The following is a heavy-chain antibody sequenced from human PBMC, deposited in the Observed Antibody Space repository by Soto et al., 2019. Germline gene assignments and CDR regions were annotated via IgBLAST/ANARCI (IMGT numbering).Heavy chain of an antibody. CDR2: IYDIGYT. CDR3: ARDPHSRIMVNSGVAY. CDR1: GGSIYSSNW. V-gene: IGHV4-4*02. D-gene: IGHD3-16*01. J-gene: IGHJ4*02. Sequence: VQLQESGPGLVKPSGTLSLTCVVSGGSIYSSNWWSWVRQPPGKRLEWIGGIYDIGYTNYSPPLQSRVTISIDKSKNELSLKLTSVTAADTAVYYCARDPHSRIMVNSGVAYWGQGALVTVSA.